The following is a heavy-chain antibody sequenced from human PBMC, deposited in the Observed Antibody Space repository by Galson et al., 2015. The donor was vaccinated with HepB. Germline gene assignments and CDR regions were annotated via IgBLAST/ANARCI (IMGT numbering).Heavy chain of an antibody. J-gene: IGHJ4*02. Sequence: SVKVSCKASGYTFTGRYMHWVRQAPGQGLEWMGWINPNSGGTNYAQKFQGRVTMTRDTPISTAYMELSRLRSDDTAVDYCAKGAGYYRFDHWGQGTLVTVSS. CDR2: INPNSGGT. D-gene: IGHD3-22*01. CDR1: GYTFTGRY. CDR3: AKGAGYYRFDH. V-gene: IGHV1-2*02.